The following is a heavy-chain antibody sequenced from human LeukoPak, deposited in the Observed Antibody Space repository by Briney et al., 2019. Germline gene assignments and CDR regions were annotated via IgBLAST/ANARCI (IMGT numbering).Heavy chain of an antibody. D-gene: IGHD1-26*01. J-gene: IGHJ4*02. Sequence: GGSLKLSCAASGFTFSGSAMHWDRQASGNGLEWVGRIRSKANSYATAYAASVKGRFAISRDDSKNTSYLQMNSLKTEDTAVYYCTRHQRDSGSYPWDYWGQGTLVTVSS. CDR3: TRHQRDSGSYPWDY. CDR1: GFTFSGSA. CDR2: IRSKANSYAT. V-gene: IGHV3-73*01.